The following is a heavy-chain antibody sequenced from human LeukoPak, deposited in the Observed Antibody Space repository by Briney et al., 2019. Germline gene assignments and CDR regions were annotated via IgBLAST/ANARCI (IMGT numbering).Heavy chain of an antibody. D-gene: IGHD3-10*01. V-gene: IGHV3-48*03. CDR3: AREKIAVFGDAFDI. Sequence: GGSLRLSCAAAEFSFSSYVMTWVRQTPGKGLEWLSYIHASGSRIVYADSVKGRFTISRDNAKNSLFLQMNSLRAEDTGIYYCAREKIAVFGDAFDIWGQGTRVTVSS. J-gene: IGHJ3*02. CDR2: IHASGSRI. CDR1: EFSFSSYV.